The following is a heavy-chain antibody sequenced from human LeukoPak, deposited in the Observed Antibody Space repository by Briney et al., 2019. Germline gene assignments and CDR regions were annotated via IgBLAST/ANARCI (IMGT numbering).Heavy chain of an antibody. CDR1: GFTFSSYG. J-gene: IGHJ4*02. CDR2: TSGSGGST. D-gene: IGHD2-15*01. V-gene: IGHV3-23*01. Sequence: GGSLRLSCAASGFTFSSYGMSWVRQAPGKGLEWVSGTSGSGGSTYYAGSVKGRFTISRDNSKNTLYLQMNSLRVEDTAVYYCAKNGGSQCYSHLDSWGQGTLVTVSS. CDR3: AKNGGSQCYSHLDS.